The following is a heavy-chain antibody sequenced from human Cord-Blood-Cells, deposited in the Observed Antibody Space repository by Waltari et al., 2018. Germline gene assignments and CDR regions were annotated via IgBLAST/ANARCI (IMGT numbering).Heavy chain of an antibody. CDR3: ARMGPEAGIVVVPAAMRWGFDY. D-gene: IGHD2-2*01. J-gene: IGHJ4*02. CDR2: IKQDGSEK. CDR1: GFTFSRYW. V-gene: IGHV3-7*01. Sequence: EVQLVASGGGLVQPGGSLRLSCAASGFTFSRYWMSWVRQAPGTGLVWVANIKQDGSEKYYVDSVKGRFTISRDNAKNSLYLQMNSLRAEDTAVYYCARMGPEAGIVVVPAAMRWGFDYWGQGTLVTVSS.